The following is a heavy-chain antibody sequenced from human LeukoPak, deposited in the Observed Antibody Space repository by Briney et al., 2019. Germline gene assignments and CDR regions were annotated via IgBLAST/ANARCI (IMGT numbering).Heavy chain of an antibody. CDR1: GGTFSSYA. V-gene: IGHV1-69*13. J-gene: IGHJ3*02. CDR3: ARDRQGHDILTGYYKRAFDI. D-gene: IGHD3-9*01. Sequence: GASVKVSCKASGGTFSSYAISWVRQAPGQGLEWMGGIIPIFGTANYAQKFQGRVTITADESTSTAYMELSSLRSEDTAVYYCARDRQGHDILTGYYKRAFDIWGQGTMVTVSS. CDR2: IIPIFGTA.